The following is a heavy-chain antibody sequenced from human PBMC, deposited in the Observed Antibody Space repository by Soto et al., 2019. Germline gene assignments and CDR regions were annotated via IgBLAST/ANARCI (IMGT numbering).Heavy chain of an antibody. D-gene: IGHD4-17*01. V-gene: IGHV3-33*01. CDR3: ARDQGRYGDLTPYYYYYGMDV. Sequence: QVQLVESGGGVVQPGRSLRLSCAASGFTFSSYGMHWVRQAPGKGLEWVAVIWYDGSNKYYADSVKGRFTISRDNSKNTLYLQMNSLRAEETAVYYCARDQGRYGDLTPYYYYYGMDVWGQGTTVTVSS. J-gene: IGHJ6*02. CDR1: GFTFSSYG. CDR2: IWYDGSNK.